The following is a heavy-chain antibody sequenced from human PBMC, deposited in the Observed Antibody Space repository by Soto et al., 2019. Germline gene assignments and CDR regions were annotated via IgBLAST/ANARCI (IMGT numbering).Heavy chain of an antibody. V-gene: IGHV3-21*01. Sequence: PGGTLSLYCAASGFTFSSYSMNLGRPAPLKGLEWVSSISSSSSYIYYADSVKGRFTISRDNAKNSLYLQMNSLRAEDTAVYYCARDFKGSAYGDYDDYWGQGTLVTVSS. CDR2: ISSSSSYI. CDR3: ARDFKGSAYGDYDDY. CDR1: GFTFSSYS. J-gene: IGHJ4*02. D-gene: IGHD4-17*01.